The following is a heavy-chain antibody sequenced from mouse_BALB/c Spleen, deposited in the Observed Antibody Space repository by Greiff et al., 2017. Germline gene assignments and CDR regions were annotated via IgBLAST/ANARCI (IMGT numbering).Heavy chain of an antibody. Sequence: VQLQQSGAELARPGASVKLSCKASGYTFTSYWMQWVKQRPGQGLEWIGAIYPGDGDTRYTQKFKGKATLTADKSSSTAYMQLSSLASEDSAVYYCARWANGLDYWGQGTTLTVSS. CDR2: IYPGDGDT. CDR1: GYTFTSYW. D-gene: IGHD1-1*02. CDR3: ARWANGLDY. J-gene: IGHJ2*01. V-gene: IGHV1-87*01.